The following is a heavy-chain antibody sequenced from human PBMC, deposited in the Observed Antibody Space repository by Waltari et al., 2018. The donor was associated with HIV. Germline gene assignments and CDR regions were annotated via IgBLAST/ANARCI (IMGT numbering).Heavy chain of an antibody. J-gene: IGHJ4*02. CDR2: ISYDGSNK. CDR1: GFTFSSYA. CDR3: ATTLGGSGYFDY. Sequence: QVQLVESGGGVVQPGRSLRLSCAASGFTFSSYAMHWVCQAPGKGLEWVAVISYDGSNKYYADSVKGRFTISRDNSKNTLYLQMNSLRAEDTAVYYCATTLGGSGYFDYWGQGTLVTVSS. V-gene: IGHV3-30-3*01. D-gene: IGHD1-26*01.